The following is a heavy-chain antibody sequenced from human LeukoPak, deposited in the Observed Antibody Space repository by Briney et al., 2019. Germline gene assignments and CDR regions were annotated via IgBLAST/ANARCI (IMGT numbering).Heavy chain of an antibody. D-gene: IGHD6-19*01. J-gene: IGHJ4*02. Sequence: HPGGSLRLSCAASGFTFSTYGLHWVRQAPGKGLEWVALIWYDGSNKYYADSVKGRFTISRDNSKNTVYLEMNSLRAEDTAVYYCARDLKTSGWYGDFDYWGQGTLVTVSS. CDR2: IWYDGSNK. CDR1: GFTFSTYG. V-gene: IGHV3-33*01. CDR3: ARDLKTSGWYGDFDY.